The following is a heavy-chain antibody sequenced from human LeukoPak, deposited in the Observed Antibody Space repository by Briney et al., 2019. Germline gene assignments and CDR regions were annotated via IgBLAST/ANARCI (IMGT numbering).Heavy chain of an antibody. J-gene: IGHJ3*02. V-gene: IGHV3-53*01. CDR1: GLIVSINY. Sequence: GGSLRLSCAASGLIVSINYMTWVRQAPGNGLEWVSVIYSGGSIYYADSVKGRFTISRDNSRNTLYLQMNSLRDEDTAVYYCARALNGFDIWGPGTLVTVSS. CDR3: ARALNGFDI. CDR2: IYSGGSI.